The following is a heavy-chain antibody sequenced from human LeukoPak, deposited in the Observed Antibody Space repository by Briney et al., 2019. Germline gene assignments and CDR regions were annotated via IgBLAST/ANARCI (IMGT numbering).Heavy chain of an antibody. CDR1: GFNFSTYN. Sequence: GGSLRLSCAASGFNFSTYNMNWVRQAPGKGLEWVSHISRSSSIIYYADSVKGRFTNSRDNAKSSLYLQMNSLRDEDTAVYYCARYFGDPQGMDVWGQGTTVTVSS. V-gene: IGHV3-48*02. D-gene: IGHD3-16*01. J-gene: IGHJ6*02. CDR2: ISRSSSII. CDR3: ARYFGDPQGMDV.